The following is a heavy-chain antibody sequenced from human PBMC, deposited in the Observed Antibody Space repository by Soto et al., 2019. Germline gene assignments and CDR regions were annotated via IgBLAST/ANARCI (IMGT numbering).Heavy chain of an antibody. V-gene: IGHV4-59*01. D-gene: IGHD3-10*01. CDR1: GGSMSEYF. J-gene: IGHJ4*02. Sequence: TCSVPGGSMSEYFWSWIRQSPGKGLEWIGYIYYLGSTDYNPSLKSRVTISVDTSKRQFSLRLTSVTAADTAVYYCARDGYDGSGSPYPAYWGPGTQVTVSS. CDR3: ARDGYDGSGSPYPAY. CDR2: IYYLGST.